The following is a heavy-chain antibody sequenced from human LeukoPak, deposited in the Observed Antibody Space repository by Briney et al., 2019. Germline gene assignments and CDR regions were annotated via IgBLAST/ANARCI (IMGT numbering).Heavy chain of an antibody. V-gene: IGHV1-2*02. CDR1: GYTFTDHY. CDR3: AREGTYSSSWYIHYWYFDL. D-gene: IGHD6-13*01. Sequence: ASVKVSCKASGYTFTDHYIQWVRQAPGQGLEWMGWINPNSGGTNYAQMFQGSVTMTRDTSISTAYMDLSRLRSDDAAVYYCAREGTYSSSWYIHYWYFDLWGRGTLVTVSS. CDR2: INPNSGGT. J-gene: IGHJ2*01.